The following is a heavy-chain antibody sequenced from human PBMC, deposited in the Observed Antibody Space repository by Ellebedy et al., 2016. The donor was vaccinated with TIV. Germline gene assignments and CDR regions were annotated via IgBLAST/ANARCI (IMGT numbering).Heavy chain of an antibody. V-gene: IGHV1-24*01. CDR1: GYTLNELS. CDR2: FEHEDGET. Sequence: AASVKVSCKVSGYTLNELSMHWVRQAPGKGLEWMGGFEHEDGETIYAQKFQGRVTMTEDTSTDTAYMELSSLRSEDTAVYYCATVMTTLTNDAFHIWGQGTMVTVSS. D-gene: IGHD3-16*01. J-gene: IGHJ3*02. CDR3: ATVMTTLTNDAFHI.